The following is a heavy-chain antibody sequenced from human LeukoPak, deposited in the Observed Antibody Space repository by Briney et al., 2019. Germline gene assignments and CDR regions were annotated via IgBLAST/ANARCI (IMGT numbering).Heavy chain of an antibody. D-gene: IGHD1-26*01. V-gene: IGHV3-30*02. Sequence: PGGSLRLSCAASGFTFSSYGMHWVRQAPGKGLEWVAFIRYDGSNKYHADSVKGRFTISRDNSKNTLYLQMNSLRAEDTAVYYCAKLGYTGSYSLPFWGQGTMVTVSS. CDR2: IRYDGSNK. CDR1: GFTFSSYG. CDR3: AKLGYTGSYSLPF. J-gene: IGHJ3*01.